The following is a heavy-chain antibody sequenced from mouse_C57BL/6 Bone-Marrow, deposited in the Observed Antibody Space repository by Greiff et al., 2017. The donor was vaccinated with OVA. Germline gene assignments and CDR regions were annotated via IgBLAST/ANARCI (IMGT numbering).Heavy chain of an antibody. Sequence: EVQLQQSGAELVKPGASVKLSCTASGFNIKDYYMHWVKQRTEQGLEWIGRIDPEDGETKYATKFQGKATITADTSSNTAYLQLSSLTSEDTAVYYCARYLLWPTTKGAMDYWGQGTSVTVSS. D-gene: IGHD2-10*01. CDR2: IDPEDGET. V-gene: IGHV14-2*01. CDR3: ARYLLWPTTKGAMDY. CDR1: GFNIKDYY. J-gene: IGHJ4*01.